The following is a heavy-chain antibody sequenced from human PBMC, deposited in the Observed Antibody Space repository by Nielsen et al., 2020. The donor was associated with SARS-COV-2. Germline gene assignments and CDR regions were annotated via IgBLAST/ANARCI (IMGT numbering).Heavy chain of an antibody. CDR3: ARGDLVVVPSPILGLGPFFYYFYLDV. CDR1: GFAFRTHS. V-gene: IGHV4-34*01. J-gene: IGHJ6*03. CDR2: VSHSGSI. D-gene: IGHD2-2*01. Sequence: ESLKISCAASGFAFRTHSMNWLRQAPGKGLEWIGEVSHSGSINYNPSLKSRVTLSMDKSKRQFSLRLTSVSAADTAVYFCARGDLVVVPSPILGLGPFFYYFYLDVWGKGTTVIVSS.